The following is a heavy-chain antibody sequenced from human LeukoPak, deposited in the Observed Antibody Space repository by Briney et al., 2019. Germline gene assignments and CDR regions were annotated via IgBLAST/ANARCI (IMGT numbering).Heavy chain of an antibody. J-gene: IGHJ3*02. CDR2: ISAYNGNT. V-gene: IGHV1-18*01. D-gene: IGHD2-15*01. CDR1: GYTFTSYG. Sequence: ASVKVSCKASGYTFTSYGISWVRQAPGQGLEWMGWISAYNGNTNFAQKLQGRITMTTDTSTSTAYMELRSLRSDDTAVYYCVRSGYCYGGTRHSGAFDIWGQGTVVTVSS. CDR3: VRSGYCYGGTRHSGAFDI.